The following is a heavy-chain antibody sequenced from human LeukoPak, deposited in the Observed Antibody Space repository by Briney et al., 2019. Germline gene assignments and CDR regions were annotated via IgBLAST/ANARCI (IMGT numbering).Heavy chain of an antibody. J-gene: IGHJ4*02. D-gene: IGHD3-10*01. Sequence: SETLSLTCTVSGGSISSSSYYWGWIRQPPGKGLEWIGGINHSGSTNYNPSLMSRVTISVDTSKNQFSLKLSSVTAADTAVYFWARQNYGSATLRYSGQGELVTVSS. CDR3: ARQNYGSATLRY. CDR1: GGSISSSSYY. V-gene: IGHV4-39*01. CDR2: INHSGST.